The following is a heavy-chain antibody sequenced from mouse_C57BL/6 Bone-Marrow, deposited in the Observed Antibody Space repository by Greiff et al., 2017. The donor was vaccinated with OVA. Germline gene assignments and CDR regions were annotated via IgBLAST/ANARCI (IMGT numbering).Heavy chain of an antibody. J-gene: IGHJ3*01. V-gene: IGHV1-49*01. Sequence: LQQSGAELVRPGSSVKLSCQDSYFAFMASAMHWVKQRPGHGLEGKGSFTLYSDATEYSENFKGKATLTANTSSITAYMELSSLTSEDSAVYYCASGNFFSYWGQGTLVTVSA. CDR2: FTLYSDAT. D-gene: IGHD2-1*01. CDR1: YFAFMASA. CDR3: ASGNFFSY.